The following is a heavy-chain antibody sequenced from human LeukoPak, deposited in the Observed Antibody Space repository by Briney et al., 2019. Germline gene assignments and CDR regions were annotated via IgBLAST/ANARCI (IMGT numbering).Heavy chain of an antibody. V-gene: IGHV3-23*01. Sequence: GGSLRLSCGASGFTFRSYAMSWVRQAPGKGLEWVSAISSNGDTIYYADSVKGRFTTSRDNSKNTLYLQVNSLRAVDTAVYYCAKAAPDTTCFDYWGQGTLVTVSS. J-gene: IGHJ4*02. CDR2: ISSNGDTI. CDR1: GFTFRSYA. D-gene: IGHD2/OR15-2a*01. CDR3: AKAAPDTTCFDY.